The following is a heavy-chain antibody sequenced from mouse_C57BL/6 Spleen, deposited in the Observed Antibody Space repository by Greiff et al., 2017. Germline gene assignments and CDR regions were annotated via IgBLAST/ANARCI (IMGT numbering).Heavy chain of an antibody. V-gene: IGHV7-1*01. Sequence: EVKLVESGGGLVQSGRSLRLSCATSGFTFSDFYMEWVRQAPGKGLEWIAASRNKANDYTTEYSAYGKGRFIVSRDTSQSILYLQMNALRSEDTSIYYCARDAGRFDYWGQGTTLTVSS. D-gene: IGHD3-1*01. CDR2: SRNKANDYTT. J-gene: IGHJ2*01. CDR3: ARDAGRFDY. CDR1: GFTFSDFY.